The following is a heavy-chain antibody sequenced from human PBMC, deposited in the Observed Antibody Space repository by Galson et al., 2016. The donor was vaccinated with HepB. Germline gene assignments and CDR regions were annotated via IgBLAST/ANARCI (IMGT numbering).Heavy chain of an antibody. V-gene: IGHV3-23*01. CDR1: GFTFSSYP. Sequence: SLRLSCAASGFTFSSYPMSWVRQAPGKGLEWVSGISGSGGSTYYADSVKGRFTISRDNSKNTLYPQMNSLRAEDTAVYYWAKDSSGRKVFTMVRELSSMDVWGQGTTVTVSS. J-gene: IGHJ6*02. D-gene: IGHD3-10*01. CDR2: ISGSGGST. CDR3: AKDSSGRKVFTMVRELSSMDV.